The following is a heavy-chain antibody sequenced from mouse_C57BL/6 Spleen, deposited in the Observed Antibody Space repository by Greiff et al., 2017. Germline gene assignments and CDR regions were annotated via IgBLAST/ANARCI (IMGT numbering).Heavy chain of an antibody. V-gene: IGHV1-42*01. D-gene: IGHD2-3*01. Sequence: DVQLQESGPELVKPGASVKISCKASGYSFTGYYMNWVKQSPEKSLEWIGEINPSTGGTTYNQKFKAKATLTVDKASSTAYMQLKSLTSEDSAVYYCARSDGYYVAWFAYWGQGTLVTVSA. CDR1: GYSFTGYY. J-gene: IGHJ3*01. CDR2: INPSTGGT. CDR3: ARSDGYYVAWFAY.